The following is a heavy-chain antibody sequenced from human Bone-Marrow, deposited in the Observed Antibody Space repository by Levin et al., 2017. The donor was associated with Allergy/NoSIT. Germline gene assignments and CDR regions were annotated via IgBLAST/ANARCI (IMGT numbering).Heavy chain of an antibody. D-gene: IGHD5-24*01. Sequence: GGSLRLSCAASGFNIGDYAMHWVRQVPGKGLEWVSGITWNRGNKDYADSVKGRFTISRDNAKNSLFLQMNSLRIEAPAFYYCAKDMSGDGSNFDYWGQGTLVTVSS. CDR1: GFNIGDYA. CDR2: ITWNRGNK. V-gene: IGHV3-9*01. J-gene: IGHJ4*02. CDR3: AKDMSGDGSNFDY.